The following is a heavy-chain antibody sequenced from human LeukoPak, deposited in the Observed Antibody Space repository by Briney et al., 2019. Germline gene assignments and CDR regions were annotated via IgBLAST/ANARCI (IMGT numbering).Heavy chain of an antibody. CDR3: ARVFGSGRHYYYYYYMDV. CDR1: GGSISSSSYY. D-gene: IGHD3-10*01. Sequence: SETLSLTCTVSGGSISSSSYYWGWIRQPPGKGLEWIGSIYYSGSTYYNPSLKSRVTISVDTSKNQFTLKLSSVTAADTAVYYCARVFGSGRHYYYYYYMDVWGKGTTVTVSS. V-gene: IGHV4-39*06. J-gene: IGHJ6*03. CDR2: IYYSGST.